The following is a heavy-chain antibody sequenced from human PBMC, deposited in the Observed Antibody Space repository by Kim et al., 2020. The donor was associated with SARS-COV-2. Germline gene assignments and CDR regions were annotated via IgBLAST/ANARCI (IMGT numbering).Heavy chain of an antibody. V-gene: IGHV3-30*04. J-gene: IGHJ4*02. D-gene: IGHD4-17*01. CDR1: GFTFSSYA. CDR3: ARGTPDYGDYYFDY. Sequence: GGSLRLSCAASGFTFSSYAMHWVRQAPGKGLEWVAVISYDGSNKYYADSVKGRFTISRDNSKNTLYLQMNSLRAEDTAVYYCARGTPDYGDYYFDYWGQG. CDR2: ISYDGSNK.